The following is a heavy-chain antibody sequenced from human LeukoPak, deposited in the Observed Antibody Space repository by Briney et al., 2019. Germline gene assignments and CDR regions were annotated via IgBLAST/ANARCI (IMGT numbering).Heavy chain of an antibody. D-gene: IGHD2-2*01. CDR2: INHSGST. J-gene: IGHJ6*03. V-gene: IGHV4-34*01. CDR1: GGSLSGHY. Sequence: SETLSLTCAVYGGSLSGHYWSWIRQPPGKGLEWIGEINHSGSTNYNPSLKSRVTISVDTSKNQFSLKLSSVTAADTAVYYCARCRYCSSTSCYYYYYYYMDVWGKGTTVTVSS. CDR3: ARCRYCSSTSCYYYYYYYMDV.